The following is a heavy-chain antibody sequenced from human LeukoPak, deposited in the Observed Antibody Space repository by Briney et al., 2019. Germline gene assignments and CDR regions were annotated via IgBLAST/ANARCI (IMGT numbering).Heavy chain of an antibody. J-gene: IGHJ4*02. CDR1: GLTFSSYA. V-gene: IGHV3-21*01. D-gene: IGHD3-16*01. CDR2: ISSSSSYI. Sequence: PGGSLRLSCAASGLTFSSYAMSWVRQAPGKGLEWVSSISSSSSYIYYADSVKGRFTISRDNAKNSLYLQMNSLRAEDTAVYYCAGGVLGYFDYWGQGTLVTVSS. CDR3: AGGVLGYFDY.